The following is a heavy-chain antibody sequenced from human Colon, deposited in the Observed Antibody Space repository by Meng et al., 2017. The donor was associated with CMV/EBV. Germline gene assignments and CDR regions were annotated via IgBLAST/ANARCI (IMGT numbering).Heavy chain of an antibody. D-gene: IGHD3-16*01. CDR1: GYSFTGYY. CDR3: ASHSSYVWGSHH. Sequence: VQLVQSGAEVREPGASVKVSCKASGYSFTGYYIHWVRQSPGQGLEWMGWMDPTTGRTDYAQKFQGTVTMTRDTSISTAYLGLSRLTSDDTAVYYCASHSSYVWGSHHWGQGTLVTVSS. V-gene: IGHV1-2*02. J-gene: IGHJ1*01. CDR2: MDPTTGRT.